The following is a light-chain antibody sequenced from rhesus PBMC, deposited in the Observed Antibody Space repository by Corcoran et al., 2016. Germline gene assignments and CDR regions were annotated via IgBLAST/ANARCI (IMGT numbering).Light chain of an antibody. CDR1: ENVNNY. V-gene: IGKV1-74*01. CDR3: QHGYGTPLT. J-gene: IGKJ4*01. CDR2: KAP. Sequence: DIQMTQSPSSLSASVGDRVTITCRASENVNNYLNWYQQKPGKAPKLLIYKAPTLQSGVPSRFSGSGSGTDYTFTISRLQPEDVATYYCQHGYGTPLTFGGGTKVEIK.